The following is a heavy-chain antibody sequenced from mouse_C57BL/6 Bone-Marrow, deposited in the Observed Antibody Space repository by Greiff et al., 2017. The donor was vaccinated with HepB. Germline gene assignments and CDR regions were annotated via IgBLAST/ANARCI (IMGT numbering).Heavy chain of an antibody. D-gene: IGHD2-14*01. V-gene: IGHV1-81*01. Sequence: QVQLQQSGAELARPGASVKLSCKASGYTFTSYGISWVNQRPGQGLEWFGEIYPRVGNTYYNEKFKGKATLTADKSSSTAYMELRSLTSEDSAVYFCAREGGVLAYWGQGTTLTVSS. J-gene: IGHJ2*01. CDR2: IYPRVGNT. CDR3: AREGGVLAY. CDR1: GYTFTSYG.